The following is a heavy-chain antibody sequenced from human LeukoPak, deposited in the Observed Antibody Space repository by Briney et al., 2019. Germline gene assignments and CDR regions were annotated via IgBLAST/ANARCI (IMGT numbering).Heavy chain of an antibody. J-gene: IGHJ4*02. V-gene: IGHV1-24*01. D-gene: IGHD3-22*01. CDR2: FDPEDGET. CDR3: AADRADVDSSGYALDY. Sequence: ASVKVSCKVSGYSLTELSMQWVRQAPGKGLEWMGGFDPEDGETIYAEKFQGRVTMTEGTSTDTAYMELSGLRSEDTAVYYCAADRADVDSSGYALDYWGQGTLVTVSS. CDR1: GYSLTELS.